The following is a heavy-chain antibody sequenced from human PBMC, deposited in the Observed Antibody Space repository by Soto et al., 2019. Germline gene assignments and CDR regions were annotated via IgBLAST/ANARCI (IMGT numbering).Heavy chain of an antibody. CDR1: GYIMTTYG. CDR3: ARGTYFDH. D-gene: IGHD1-1*01. V-gene: IGHV1-18*01. CDR2: ISAYNDHT. Sequence: QVQLVQSGAEVKKPGASVKVSCKASGYIMTTYGVSWVRQAPGQGLEWVGWISAYNDHTNYAQKFQGRVTMTTDTSTSTAYMEMRSLRSDGAAVYDYARGTYFDHWGQGTLVTVSS. J-gene: IGHJ4*02.